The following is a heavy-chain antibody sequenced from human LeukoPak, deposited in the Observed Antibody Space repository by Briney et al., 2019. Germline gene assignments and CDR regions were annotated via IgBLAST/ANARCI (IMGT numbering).Heavy chain of an antibody. CDR2: IYFSGTT. D-gene: IGHD6-19*01. V-gene: IGHV4-39*01. J-gene: IGHJ4*02. CDR1: GGSISSSSYH. CDR3: AMTYDYTSGGYDY. Sequence: SETLSLTCTVSGGSISSSSYHWGWIRQPPGQGLEWIGSIYFSGTTFYNPSLKSRVTISVDTSKNQFSLKVSSVTAADTAVYYCAMTYDYTSGGYDYWGQGTLVTVSS.